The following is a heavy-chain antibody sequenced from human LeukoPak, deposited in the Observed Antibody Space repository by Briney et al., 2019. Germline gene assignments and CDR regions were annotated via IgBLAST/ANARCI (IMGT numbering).Heavy chain of an antibody. J-gene: IGHJ6*03. D-gene: IGHD6-13*01. CDR3: ARLAVYSSPYYYYYMDV. CDR1: GGSISSYY. V-gene: IGHV4-59*08. CDR2: IYYSGST. Sequence: SETLSLTCTVSGGSISSYYWSWIRQPPGKGLEWIGYIYYSGSTNYNPSLKSRVTISVDTSKNQFSLKLSSVTAADTAVYYCARLAVYSSPYYYYYMDVWGKGTTVTVSS.